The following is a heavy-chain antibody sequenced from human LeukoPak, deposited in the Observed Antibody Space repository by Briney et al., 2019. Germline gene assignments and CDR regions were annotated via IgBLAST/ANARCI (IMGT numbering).Heavy chain of an antibody. CDR3: ASAGPGDYYYYYGMDV. CDR2: INAGNGNT. CDR1: GYTFTSYA. Sequence: ASVKVSCKASGYTFTSYAMHWVRQAPGQRLEWMGWINAGNGNTKYSQKFQGRVTITRDTSASTAYMELSSLRSEDTAVYYWASAGPGDYYYYYGMDVWGQGTTVTVSS. D-gene: IGHD1-14*01. J-gene: IGHJ6*02. V-gene: IGHV1-3*01.